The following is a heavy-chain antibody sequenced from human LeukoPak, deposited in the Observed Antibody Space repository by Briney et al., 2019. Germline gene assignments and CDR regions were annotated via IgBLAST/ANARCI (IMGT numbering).Heavy chain of an antibody. V-gene: IGHV3-30*03. CDR3: ASPGSGRHN. J-gene: IGHJ4*02. CDR1: GFTFSSYV. Sequence: GRSLRLSCAASGFTFSSYVMHWVRQAPGKGLEWVAVISYDGSNKYYADSVKGRLTISRDNSKNTLYLQMNSLRAEDTAVYYCASPGSGRHNWGQGTLVTVSS. D-gene: IGHD7-27*01. CDR2: ISYDGSNK.